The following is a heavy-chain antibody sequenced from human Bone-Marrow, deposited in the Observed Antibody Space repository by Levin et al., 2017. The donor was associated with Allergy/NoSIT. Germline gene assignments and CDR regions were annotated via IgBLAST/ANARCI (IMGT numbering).Heavy chain of an antibody. CDR3: ARDLAVAGNAEYFQH. CDR2: ISNSGDTI. CDR1: GFTFSDYY. J-gene: IGHJ1*01. Sequence: PGGSLRLSCAASGFTFSDYYMSWIRQAPGKGLEWVSYISNSGDTIYYADSVKGRFTISRDNAKNSLYLQMNSLRAEDTAVYYCARDLAVAGNAEYFQHWGQGTLVTVSS. V-gene: IGHV3-11*01. D-gene: IGHD6-19*01.